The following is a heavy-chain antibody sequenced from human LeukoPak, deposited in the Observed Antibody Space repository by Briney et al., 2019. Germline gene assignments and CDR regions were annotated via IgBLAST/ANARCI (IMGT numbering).Heavy chain of an antibody. V-gene: IGHV3-74*01. CDR2: IKSDGST. CDR3: ARAPSEIGGYYPEYFRH. D-gene: IGHD3-22*01. J-gene: IGHJ1*01. CDR1: GFTFSSYW. Sequence: GGSLRLSCAASGFTFSSYWMHGVRQAPGKGLVWVSRIKSDGSTNYADSVKGRFTISRDNAKNTVSLQMNSLRAEDTGVYYCARAPSEIGGYYPEYFRHWGQGTLVTVSS.